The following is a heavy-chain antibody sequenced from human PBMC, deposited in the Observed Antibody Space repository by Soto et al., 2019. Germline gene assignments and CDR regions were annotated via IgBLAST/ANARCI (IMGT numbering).Heavy chain of an antibody. D-gene: IGHD5-12*01. Sequence: SETLSLTCAVSGYSISSGYYGAWIRQPPGQGLEWFGSISHSGSTYYNPSLKSRVTISVHTSKNQFSLDLTSVTAADTAIYYCARVHISGHGVDYWGQGTLVTVSS. CDR1: GYSISSGYY. CDR2: ISHSGST. J-gene: IGHJ4*02. CDR3: ARVHISGHGVDY. V-gene: IGHV4-38-2*01.